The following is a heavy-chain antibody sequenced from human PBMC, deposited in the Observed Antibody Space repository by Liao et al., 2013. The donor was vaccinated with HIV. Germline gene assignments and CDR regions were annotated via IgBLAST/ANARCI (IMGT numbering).Heavy chain of an antibody. Sequence: QLQLQESGSGLVKPSQTLSLTCAVSGGSISSGGYSWSWIRQPPGKGLEWIGYIYYSGSTNYNPSLKSRVTISVDTSKNQFSLKLSSVTAADTAVYYCARGGRIFGAFPLRYWGQGTLVTVSS. CDR2: IYYSGST. CDR3: ARGGRIFGAFPLRY. V-gene: IGHV4-30-2*01. CDR1: GGSISSGGYS. D-gene: IGHD3-3*01. J-gene: IGHJ4*02.